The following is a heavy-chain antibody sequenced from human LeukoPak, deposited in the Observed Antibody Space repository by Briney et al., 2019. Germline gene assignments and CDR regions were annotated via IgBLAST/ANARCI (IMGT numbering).Heavy chain of an antibody. CDR2: IYYSGST. Sequence: SETLSLTCTVSGGSISSYYWSWIRQPPGKGLEWIGYIYYSGSTNYNPSLKSRVTISVDTSKNQFPLKLSSVTAADTAVYYCARVVYYGANAFDIWGQGTMVTVSS. V-gene: IGHV4-59*01. CDR3: ARVVYYGANAFDI. J-gene: IGHJ3*02. CDR1: GGSISSYY. D-gene: IGHD3-22*01.